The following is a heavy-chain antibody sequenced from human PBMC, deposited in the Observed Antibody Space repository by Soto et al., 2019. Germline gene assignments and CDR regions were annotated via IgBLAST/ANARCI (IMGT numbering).Heavy chain of an antibody. CDR3: AKIRDSWTDY. CDR1: GFTFSISA. D-gene: IGHD3-22*01. Sequence: EVQLLESGGGLVQPGGSLRLSCAASGFTFSISAMSWVRQAPGKGLEWVSTITGGGGPTYYADSVKGRFTSSRDNSKNTLYLQIHSLRAEDTALYCCAKIRDSWTDYWGQGTLVTVSS. V-gene: IGHV3-23*01. J-gene: IGHJ4*02. CDR2: ITGGGGPT.